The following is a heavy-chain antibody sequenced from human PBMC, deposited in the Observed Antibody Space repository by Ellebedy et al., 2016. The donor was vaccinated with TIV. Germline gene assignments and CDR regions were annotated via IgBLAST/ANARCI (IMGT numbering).Heavy chain of an antibody. Sequence: SVKVSXXASGGTFSSYAISWVRQAPEQGLEWMGGIIPIFGTANYAQKFQGRVTITADKSTSTAYMELSSLRSEDTAVDYCARGAPVIPEYEAFDNWGQGTMVTVSS. J-gene: IGHJ3*02. CDR1: GGTFSSYA. CDR3: ARGAPVIPEYEAFDN. V-gene: IGHV1-69*06. D-gene: IGHD3-16*02. CDR2: IIPIFGTA.